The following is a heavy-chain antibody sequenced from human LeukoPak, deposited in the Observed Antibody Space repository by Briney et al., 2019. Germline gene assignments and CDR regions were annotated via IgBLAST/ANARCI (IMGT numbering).Heavy chain of an antibody. Sequence: GGSLRLSCAASGFTFSCYWMSWVRQAPGKGLEWVANIKKDGSEKYYVDSVKGRFTISRDNAKNSLYLQMNSLRAEDTAVYYCARHYYDSSGYYSNIDYWGQGTLVTVSS. J-gene: IGHJ4*02. V-gene: IGHV3-7*01. D-gene: IGHD3-22*01. CDR1: GFTFSCYW. CDR3: ARHYYDSSGYYSNIDY. CDR2: IKKDGSEK.